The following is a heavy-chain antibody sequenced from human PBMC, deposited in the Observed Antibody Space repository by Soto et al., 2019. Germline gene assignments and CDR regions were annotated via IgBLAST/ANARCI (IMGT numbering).Heavy chain of an antibody. V-gene: IGHV5-51*01. J-gene: IGHJ3*02. CDR3: ARLRTSVTTEDAFDI. Sequence: PGASRQVSCTGSGCTFTNYYIGWVRQLPGKGLERIRIIYADDSNTRYGPSFQGQITISVDKSIDTAFLQWGSLRASDTAMYYCARLRTSVTTEDAFDIWGPGTKVTVSS. CDR2: IYADDSNT. CDR1: GCTFTNYY. D-gene: IGHD4-17*01.